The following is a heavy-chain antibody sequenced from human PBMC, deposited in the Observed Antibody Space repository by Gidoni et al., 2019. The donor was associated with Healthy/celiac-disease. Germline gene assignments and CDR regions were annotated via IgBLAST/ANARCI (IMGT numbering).Heavy chain of an antibody. CDR2: IIPILGIA. CDR1: GGPFSSYA. D-gene: IGHD3-22*01. Sequence: QVQLVQSGAEVKTPGSSVQVSCTASGGPFSSYAIRCVRQAPGQGLEWMGRIIPILGIANYAQKYQSRVTITADKSTSTAYMELSSLRSEDTAVYYCARDPVSYDSSGYYAKHYYYGMDVWGQGTTVTVSS. V-gene: IGHV1-69*04. CDR3: ARDPVSYDSSGYYAKHYYYGMDV. J-gene: IGHJ6*02.